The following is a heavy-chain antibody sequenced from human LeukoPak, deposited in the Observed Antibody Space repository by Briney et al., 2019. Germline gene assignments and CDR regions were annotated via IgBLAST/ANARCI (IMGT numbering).Heavy chain of an antibody. V-gene: IGHV3-53*01. J-gene: IGHJ4*02. CDR2: IYSGGNT. Sequence: GGSLRLSCTVSGFPVSINSMSWARQAPGKGLEWVSFIYSGGNTHYSDSVKGRFAISRDSSKNTLYLQMNSLRAEDTAVYYCAKVPRAAGTDYWGQGTLVTVFS. CDR1: GFPVSINS. CDR3: AKVPRAAGTDY. D-gene: IGHD6-13*01.